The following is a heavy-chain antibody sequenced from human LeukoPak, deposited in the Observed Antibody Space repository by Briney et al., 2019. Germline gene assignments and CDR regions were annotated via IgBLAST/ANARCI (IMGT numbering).Heavy chain of an antibody. J-gene: IGHJ4*02. CDR1: GFTFSSYW. CDR2: IKQDGSEK. CDR3: ARGRQQMTYFDY. D-gene: IGHD6-13*01. V-gene: IGHV3-7*03. Sequence: GGSLRLSCVASGFTFSSYWMSWVRQAPGKGLEWVANIKQDGSEKYYVDSVKGRFTISRDNAKNSLHLQVSSLRAEDTAEYYCARGRQQMTYFDYWGQGTLVTVSS.